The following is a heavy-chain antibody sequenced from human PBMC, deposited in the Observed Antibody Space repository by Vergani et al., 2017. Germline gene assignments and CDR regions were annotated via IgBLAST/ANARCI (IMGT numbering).Heavy chain of an antibody. CDR1: GFPFRFYA. V-gene: IGHV3-23*01. J-gene: IGHJ4*02. CDR3: AKQGGYDFWSGQYYFDF. D-gene: IGHD3-3*01. Sequence: EVRLLESGGGLVQPGGSLRLSCAASGFPFRFYAMSWVRQAPGKGLGWVSGISFSGGTTYYADSVKGRFTISRDNSKNTLSLQMNSLRAADTAVYYCAKQGGYDFWSGQYYFDFWGQGTLVTVSS. CDR2: ISFSGGTT.